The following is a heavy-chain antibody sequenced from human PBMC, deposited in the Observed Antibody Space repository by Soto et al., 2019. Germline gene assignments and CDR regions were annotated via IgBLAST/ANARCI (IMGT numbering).Heavy chain of an antibody. J-gene: IGHJ4*02. CDR3: ARGDYGTGGYPFPYFDY. CDR1: GYSFTGYY. CDR2: INPDSGAT. D-gene: IGHD2-8*02. V-gene: IGHV1-2*02. Sequence: HEHLVQSGAEVKRPGASLKVSCKASGYSFTGYYIHWVRQAPGQGLEWMGWINPDSGATNYAQNFQGMVTLTSDTSISTASMDLTSLTSDDPAVYYCARGDYGTGGYPFPYFDYWGQGTLVIVSS.